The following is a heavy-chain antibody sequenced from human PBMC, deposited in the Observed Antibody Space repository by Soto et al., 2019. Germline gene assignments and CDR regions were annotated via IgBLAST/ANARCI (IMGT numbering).Heavy chain of an antibody. D-gene: IGHD4-17*01. CDR3: ASPDYGGNWYYFDY. Sequence: SVKVSCKASGGTFSSYSSSWVRQAPGQGLECMGWIIPIFGTANYAQKFQGRVTITADESTSTAYMELSSLRSEDTAVYYCASPDYGGNWYYFDYWGQGTLVTVSS. J-gene: IGHJ4*02. CDR2: IIPIFGTA. V-gene: IGHV1-69*13. CDR1: GGTFSSYS.